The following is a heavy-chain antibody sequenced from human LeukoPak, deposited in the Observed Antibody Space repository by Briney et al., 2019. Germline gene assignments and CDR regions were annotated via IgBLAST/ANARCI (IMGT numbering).Heavy chain of an antibody. CDR2: INWNGATT. V-gene: IGHV3-20*04. D-gene: IGHD3-22*01. J-gene: IGHJ3*01. CDR1: GFTFDDYG. CDR3: ARDHDTLLVVDRGFEV. Sequence: PGGSLRLSCAASGFTFDDYGMSWVRQAPGKGLEWVSGINWNGATTTYADSVKGRFTISRDNAKNSLYLQMSSLRAEDTAFYYCARDHDTLLVVDRGFEVWGQGTTVTVSS.